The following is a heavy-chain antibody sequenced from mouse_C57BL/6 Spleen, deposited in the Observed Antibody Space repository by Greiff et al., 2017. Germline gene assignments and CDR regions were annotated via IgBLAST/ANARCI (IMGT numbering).Heavy chain of an antibody. V-gene: IGHV1-55*01. CDR3: AREWKVGYYFDY. D-gene: IGHD1-1*01. CDR2: IYPGSGST. J-gene: IGHJ2*01. Sequence: VQLQQPGAELVKPGASVTMSCKASGYTFTSYWITWVKQRPGQGLEWIGDIYPGSGSTNYNEKFKSKATLTVDTSSSTAYMQLSSLTSEDSAVYYCAREWKVGYYFDYWGQGTTLTVSS. CDR1: GYTFTSYW.